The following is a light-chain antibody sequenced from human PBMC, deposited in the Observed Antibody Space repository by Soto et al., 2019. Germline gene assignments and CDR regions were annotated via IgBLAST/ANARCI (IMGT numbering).Light chain of an antibody. CDR1: QTISSW. CDR2: ETS. J-gene: IGKJ1*01. V-gene: IGKV1-5*03. CDR3: HYSTDYGWT. Sequence: DIQLTQSPSTLSASVGDRVTITCRASQTISSWLAWSQQKPGKAPNILIYETSNLESGVPSRFSGSGSGTEFTFTTSSLQPDDLATCYCHYSTDYGWTFGQGTKVEIK.